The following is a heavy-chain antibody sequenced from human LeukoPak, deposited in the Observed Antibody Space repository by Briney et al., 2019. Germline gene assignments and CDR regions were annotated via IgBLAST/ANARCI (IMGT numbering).Heavy chain of an antibody. CDR1: GDSISNYY. D-gene: IGHD2-21*01. CDR2: IYTSGST. CDR3: AREFVKAFDY. J-gene: IGHJ4*02. Sequence: KPSETLSLTCTVSGDSISNYYWSWIRQSAGKGLEWIGRIYTSGSTNYNPSLKSRVTMSVDTSKNQFSLNLSSVTAADTAVYYCAREFVKAFDYWGQGTLVTVSS. V-gene: IGHV4-4*07.